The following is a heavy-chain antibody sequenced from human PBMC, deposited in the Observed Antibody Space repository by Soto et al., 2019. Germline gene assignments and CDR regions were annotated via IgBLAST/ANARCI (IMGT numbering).Heavy chain of an antibody. Sequence: QVQLQQWGAGLLKPSETLSLTCAVYGGFVSSGSYYWSWIRHPPGKGLEWIGEMSHSGGTHFNPSLKSPVTISVDTSKNQFSRKMSSVTAADTALYYCARVERGTATTVVDAFDIWGPGTMVTVSS. CDR3: ARVERGTATTVVDAFDI. CDR1: GGFVSSGSYY. V-gene: IGHV4-34*01. CDR2: MSHSGGT. D-gene: IGHD1-1*01. J-gene: IGHJ3*02.